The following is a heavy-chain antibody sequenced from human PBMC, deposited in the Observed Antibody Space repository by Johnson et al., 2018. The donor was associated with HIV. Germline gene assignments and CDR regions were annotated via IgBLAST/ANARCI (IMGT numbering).Heavy chain of an antibody. CDR3: AKEVAYCGGDCYSGAFDI. Sequence: EVQLVDSGGGLVQPGRSLRLSCAASGFTFDDYAMHWVRQAPGKGLEWVSGISWNSGSIGYADSVKGRFTISRDNAKNSLYLQMNSLRAEDTALYYCAKEVAYCGGDCYSGAFDIWGQGTMVTVSS. CDR1: GFTFDDYA. V-gene: IGHV3-9*01. CDR2: ISWNSGSI. J-gene: IGHJ3*02. D-gene: IGHD2-21*01.